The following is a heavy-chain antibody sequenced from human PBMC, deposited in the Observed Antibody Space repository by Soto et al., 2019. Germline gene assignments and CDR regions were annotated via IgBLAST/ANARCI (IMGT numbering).Heavy chain of an antibody. D-gene: IGHD2-8*01. V-gene: IGHV4-59*01. CDR1: GGSISSYY. J-gene: IGHJ5*02. CDR3: ARVSLMVYILDP. Sequence: SETLSLTCTVSGGSISSYYWSWIRQPPGKGLEWIGYIYYSGSTNYNPSLKSRVTISVDTSKNQFSLKLSSVTAADTAVYYCARVSLMVYILDPWGQGTLVTVSS. CDR2: IYYSGST.